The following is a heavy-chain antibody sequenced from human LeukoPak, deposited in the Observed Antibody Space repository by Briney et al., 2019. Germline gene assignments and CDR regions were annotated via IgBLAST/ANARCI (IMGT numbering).Heavy chain of an antibody. V-gene: IGHV3-21*01. J-gene: IGHJ4*02. CDR3: ARGRAHELHSGWYLPFDY. D-gene: IGHD6-19*01. CDR2: ISISSSYR. Sequence: GGSLRLSCAASGFTFSDYWMHWVRQAPGKGLEWVSSISISSSYRYYADSVKGRFTISRDNAKNSLYVQMNSLRAEDTAVYYCARGRAHELHSGWYLPFDYWGQGTLVTVSS. CDR1: GFTFSDYW.